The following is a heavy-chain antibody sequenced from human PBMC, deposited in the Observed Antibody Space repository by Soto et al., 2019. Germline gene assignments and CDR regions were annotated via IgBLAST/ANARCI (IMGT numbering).Heavy chain of an antibody. CDR2: ISSSSSSI. Sequence: WGSLSLSCAASGFTFSIYSRNWVRQAPGKGLEWVSSISSSSSSIYYADSVKGRFTISRDNAKNSLYLQMNSLSAEDTAVYYCARERRGSGSYYKELNYWGQGTLVTVSS. CDR1: GFTFSIYS. V-gene: IGHV3-21*01. CDR3: ARERRGSGSYYKELNY. J-gene: IGHJ4*02. D-gene: IGHD3-10*01.